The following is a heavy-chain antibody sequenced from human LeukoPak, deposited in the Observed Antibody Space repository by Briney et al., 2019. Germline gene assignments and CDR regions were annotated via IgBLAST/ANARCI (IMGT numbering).Heavy chain of an antibody. Sequence: SETLSLTCTVSGVSISSSNSYWGWIRQPPGKGLEWIGSIYYSGNTYYNASLKSQVSISIDTSKNQFLLKLTSVTAADTAVYYCARQTGSGLFILPGGQGTLVTVSS. D-gene: IGHD3/OR15-3a*01. V-gene: IGHV4-39*01. CDR2: IYYSGNT. CDR3: ARQTGSGLFILP. J-gene: IGHJ4*02. CDR1: GVSISSSNSY.